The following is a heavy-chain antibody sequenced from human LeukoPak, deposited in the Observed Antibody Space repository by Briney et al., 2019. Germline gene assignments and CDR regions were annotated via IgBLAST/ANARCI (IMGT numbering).Heavy chain of an antibody. CDR1: GGSISSSSYY. J-gene: IGHJ4*02. CDR2: IYYSGST. Sequence: TSSETLSLTCTVSGGSISSSSYYWGWIRQPPGKGLEWIGSIYYSGSTYYNPSFKSRVTISVDTSKNQFSLKLSSVTAADTAVYYCARDSYSSSPIDYWGQGTLVTVSS. V-gene: IGHV4-39*07. CDR3: ARDSYSSSPIDY. D-gene: IGHD6-6*01.